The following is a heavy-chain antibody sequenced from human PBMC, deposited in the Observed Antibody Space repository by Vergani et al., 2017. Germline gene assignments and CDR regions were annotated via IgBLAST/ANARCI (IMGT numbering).Heavy chain of an antibody. V-gene: IGHV3-74*03. CDR1: GFSFNSYW. CDR2: IKSDGSIT. D-gene: IGHD3-16*02. J-gene: IGHJ5*01. Sequence: DVHLAESGGGFFQPGGSLRLSCSASGFSFNSYWMHWVRQVPGKGLLWVSRIKSDGSITAYADSVKGRFTISRDNAQNTLYLQMNSLRVEDTGVYYCARARCIETCYTSTWLDSWGQGTLVTVSS. CDR3: ARARCIETCYTSTWLDS.